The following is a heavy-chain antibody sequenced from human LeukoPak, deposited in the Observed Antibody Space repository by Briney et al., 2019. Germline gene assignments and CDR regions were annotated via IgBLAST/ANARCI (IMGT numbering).Heavy chain of an antibody. CDR3: ARDLFTTSHFYFDY. D-gene: IGHD2/OR15-2a*01. Sequence: GGSLGLSCAASGFTFSSYAMHWVRQAPGKGLEWVAVISYDGSNKYYADSVKGRFTISRDNSKNTLYLQMNSLRAEDTAVYYCARDLFTTSHFYFDYWGQGTLVTVSS. CDR1: GFTFSSYA. J-gene: IGHJ4*02. V-gene: IGHV3-30-3*01. CDR2: ISYDGSNK.